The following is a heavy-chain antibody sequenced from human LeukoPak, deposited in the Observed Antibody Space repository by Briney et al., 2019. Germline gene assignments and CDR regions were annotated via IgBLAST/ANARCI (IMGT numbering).Heavy chain of an antibody. CDR3: AKGATIEIDY. Sequence: PGGSLRLSRAASGFTFSSYAMRWLRPAPGRGLGWVSAISGSGGSTYYADSVKGRFTISRDNSKNTLYLQMNSLRAEDTAVYYCAKGATIEIDYWGQGTLVTVSS. V-gene: IGHV3-23*01. CDR2: ISGSGGST. J-gene: IGHJ4*02. D-gene: IGHD1-26*01. CDR1: GFTFSSYA.